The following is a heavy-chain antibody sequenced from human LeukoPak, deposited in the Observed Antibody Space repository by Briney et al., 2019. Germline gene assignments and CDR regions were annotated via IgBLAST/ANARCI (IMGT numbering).Heavy chain of an antibody. D-gene: IGHD3-9*01. CDR2: INHSGST. CDR3: ARMPDILTGLLMDDWFDP. Sequence: SETLSLTCAVYGGSFSGYYWSWIRQPPGKGLEWIGEINHSGSTNYNPSLKSRVTISVDTSKNQFSLKLSSVTAADTAVYYCARMPDILTGLLMDDWFDPWGQGTLVTVSS. V-gene: IGHV4-34*01. CDR1: GGSFSGYY. J-gene: IGHJ5*02.